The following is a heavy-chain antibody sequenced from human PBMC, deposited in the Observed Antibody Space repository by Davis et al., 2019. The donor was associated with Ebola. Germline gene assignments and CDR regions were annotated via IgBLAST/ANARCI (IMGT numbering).Heavy chain of an antibody. D-gene: IGHD2-2*03. J-gene: IGHJ6*02. V-gene: IGHV3-33*01. CDR1: GFTFSSYG. Sequence: GESLKISCAASGFTFSSYGMHWVRQAPGKGLEWVAVIWYDGSNKYYADSVKGRFTISRDNAKNSLYLQMNSLRAEDTALYYCARDVDIVVVPASWGGMDVWGQGTTVTVSS. CDR2: IWYDGSNK. CDR3: ARDVDIVVVPASWGGMDV.